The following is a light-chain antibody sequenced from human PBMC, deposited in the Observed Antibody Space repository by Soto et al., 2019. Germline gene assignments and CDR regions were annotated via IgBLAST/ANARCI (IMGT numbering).Light chain of an antibody. CDR2: RDN. Sequence: QAVVTQPPSASGTPGQRATISCSGSSSNIGSNYVYWFHQLPGTAPKLLFYRDNQRPSGVPDRFSGSKSGTSASLAISRLRSEDEADYYCAAWDDSLSGVVFGGGTKLTVL. J-gene: IGLJ2*01. CDR1: SSNIGSNY. CDR3: AAWDDSLSGVV. V-gene: IGLV1-47*01.